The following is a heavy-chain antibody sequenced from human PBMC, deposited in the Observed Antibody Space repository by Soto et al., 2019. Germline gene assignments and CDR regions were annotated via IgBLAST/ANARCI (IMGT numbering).Heavy chain of an antibody. CDR1: GFTFSSYA. CDR3: VKDDSILGRRYFDL. J-gene: IGHJ2*01. V-gene: IGHV3-23*01. Sequence: EEQLLESGGGLIQPGGSLRLACAASGFTFSSYAMTWVRQAPGKGLEWVSSISFSDGGTYYAESVKGRLTISRDNSKNTLFLQMNSLRVEDTAVYYCVKDDSILGRRYFDLWGRGTLVTVSS. CDR2: ISFSDGGT. D-gene: IGHD3-9*01.